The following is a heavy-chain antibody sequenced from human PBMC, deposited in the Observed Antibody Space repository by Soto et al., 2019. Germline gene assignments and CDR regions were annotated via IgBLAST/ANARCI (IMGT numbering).Heavy chain of an antibody. J-gene: IGHJ4*02. CDR3: ASLSQGEVPASQTVIFDY. CDR1: GGSISSGGYY. CDR2: IYYSGST. Sequence: SETLSLTCTVSGGSISSGGYYWSWIRQHPGKGLEWIGYIYYSGSTYYNPSLKSRVTISVDTSKNQFSLKLSSVTAADTAVYYCASLSQGEVPASQTVIFDYWGQGTLVTVSS. D-gene: IGHD3-16*01. V-gene: IGHV4-31*03.